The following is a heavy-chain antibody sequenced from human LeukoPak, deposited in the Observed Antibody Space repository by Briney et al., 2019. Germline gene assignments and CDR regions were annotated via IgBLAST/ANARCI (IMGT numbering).Heavy chain of an antibody. CDR1: GGSITSDY. J-gene: IGHJ6*03. Sequence: PSDTLSLTCSLSGGSITSDYWNSIRQPPGKGLECIGYMYHSGSITYNPSLKSRITMSVDTCKNHFSLKLTSVTAADTAVYYCARAVRKNYYHYYMDVWGKGTTVTVSS. CDR2: MYHSGSI. CDR3: ARAVRKNYYHYYMDV. V-gene: IGHV4-59*07.